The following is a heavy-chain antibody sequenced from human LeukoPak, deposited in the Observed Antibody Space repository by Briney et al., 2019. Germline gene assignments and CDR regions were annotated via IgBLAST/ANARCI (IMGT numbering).Heavy chain of an antibody. CDR2: INPDSGGT. Sequence: ASVKVSCKASGYTFTGYYIFWVRQAPGQGLEWMGWINPDSGGTNYAQKFQGRVTMTRDTSIGTAYMELSGLRSDDTAVYYCARGGIAYSSSSFDYWGQGTLVTVSS. CDR3: ARGGIAYSSSSFDY. J-gene: IGHJ4*02. V-gene: IGHV1-2*02. D-gene: IGHD6-6*01. CDR1: GYTFTGYY.